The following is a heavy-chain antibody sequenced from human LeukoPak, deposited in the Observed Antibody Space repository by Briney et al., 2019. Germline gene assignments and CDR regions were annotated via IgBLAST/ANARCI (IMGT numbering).Heavy chain of an antibody. D-gene: IGHD3-22*01. Sequence: GGSLRLSCAASGFTFSSYAMHWVRQAPGKGLEWVAVISYDGNNIYYADSVKGRFTISRDNSKNTLYLQMNSLRAEDTAVYYCAKDGGRYYDSSGYRGFDYWGQGTLVTVSS. CDR2: ISYDGNNI. CDR3: AKDGGRYYDSSGYRGFDY. V-gene: IGHV3-30*04. J-gene: IGHJ4*02. CDR1: GFTFSSYA.